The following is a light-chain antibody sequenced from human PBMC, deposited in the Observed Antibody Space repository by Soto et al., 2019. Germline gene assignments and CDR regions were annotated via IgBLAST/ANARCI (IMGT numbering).Light chain of an antibody. J-gene: IGKJ5*01. V-gene: IGKV1-39*01. Sequence: DIQMTQSPSSLSASVGDRVTITCWASQSINSYLNWYQQEPGKAPKFLIYAASSLQSGVPSRFSGSGSGTDFTLTISSLQPEDFATYYCQQSYSTPITFGQGTRLEIK. CDR2: AAS. CDR3: QQSYSTPIT. CDR1: QSINSY.